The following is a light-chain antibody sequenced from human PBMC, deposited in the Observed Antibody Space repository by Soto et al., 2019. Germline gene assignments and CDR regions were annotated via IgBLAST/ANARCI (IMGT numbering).Light chain of an antibody. V-gene: IGLV2-14*03. CDR1: SSDVGSHEF. J-gene: IGLJ2*01. CDR3: SSFSTSTTSVL. Sequence: QSALTQPASVSESPGQSITLSCTGTSSDVGSHEFVSWYKHHPGKAPQLIIYDVTNRPSGVSNRFSGAKTGNTASLTISGLHAEDDADYYCSSFSTSTTSVLFGGGTQLTVL. CDR2: DVT.